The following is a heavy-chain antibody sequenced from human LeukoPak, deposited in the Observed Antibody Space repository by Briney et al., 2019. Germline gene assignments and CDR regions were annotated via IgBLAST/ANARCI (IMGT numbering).Heavy chain of an antibody. CDR3: ARGEGMYFDY. D-gene: IGHD1-26*01. Sequence: PGRSLRLSCAASGFTFSSYAMHWLRQAPGKGLEWVAVISYDGSNKYYADSVKGRFTISRDNSKNTLYLQMNSLRAEDTAVYYCARGEGMYFDYRGHGTLVTVSS. V-gene: IGHV3-30-3*01. CDR1: GFTFSSYA. CDR2: ISYDGSNK. J-gene: IGHJ4*01.